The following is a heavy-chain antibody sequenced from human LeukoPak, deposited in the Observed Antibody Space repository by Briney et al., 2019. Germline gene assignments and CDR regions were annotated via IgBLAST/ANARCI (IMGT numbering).Heavy chain of an antibody. Sequence: ASVKVSCKASGYTFTSYGINWVRQATGQGLEWMGWMNPNSGNTGYAQKFQGRVTMTRNTSISTAYMQLSSLRSEDTAVYYCARLHSGSYSDAFDIWVQGTMVTVSS. D-gene: IGHD1-26*01. CDR2: MNPNSGNT. J-gene: IGHJ3*02. CDR1: GYTFTSYG. V-gene: IGHV1-8*02. CDR3: ARLHSGSYSDAFDI.